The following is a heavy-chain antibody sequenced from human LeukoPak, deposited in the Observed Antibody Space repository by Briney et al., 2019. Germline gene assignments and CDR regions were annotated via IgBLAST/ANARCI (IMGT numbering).Heavy chain of an antibody. J-gene: IGHJ1*01. V-gene: IGHV1-2*02. CDR1: GYTFTGYY. CDR3: ATDDILTGDDEYFQH. Sequence: ASVKVSCKASGYTFTGYYMHWVRQAPGQGFEWMGWINPNSGGTNYAQKFQGRVTMTEDTSTDTAYMELSSLRSEDTAVYYCATDDILTGDDEYFQHWGQGTLVTVSS. D-gene: IGHD3-9*01. CDR2: INPNSGGT.